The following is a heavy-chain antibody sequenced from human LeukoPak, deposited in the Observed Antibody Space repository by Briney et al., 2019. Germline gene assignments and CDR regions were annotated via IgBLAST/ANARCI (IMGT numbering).Heavy chain of an antibody. D-gene: IGHD6-13*01. CDR2: IKQDGSEK. V-gene: IGHV3-7*01. CDR3: ARNRSSWPDYYYYMDV. Sequence: PGGSLRLSCAASGFTFSSYWMSWVRQAPGKGLEWVANIKQDGSEKYYVDSVKGRFTISRDNAKNSLYLQMNSLRAEDTAVYYCARNRSSWPDYYYYMDVWGKGTTVTVSS. J-gene: IGHJ6*03. CDR1: GFTFSSYW.